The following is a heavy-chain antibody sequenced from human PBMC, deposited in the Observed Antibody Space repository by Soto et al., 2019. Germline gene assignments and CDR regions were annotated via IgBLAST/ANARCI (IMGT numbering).Heavy chain of an antibody. J-gene: IGHJ6*02. CDR2: ISGSGGST. V-gene: IGHV3-23*01. D-gene: IGHD6-13*01. CDR1: GFTFSSYA. CDR3: AKEGISPYYYYYGMDV. Sequence: GGSLRLSCAASGFTFSSYAMSWVRQAPGEGLEWVSAISGSGGSTYYADSVKGRFTISRDNSKNTLYLQMNSLRAEDTAVYYCAKEGISPYYYYYGMDVWGQGTTVTVSS.